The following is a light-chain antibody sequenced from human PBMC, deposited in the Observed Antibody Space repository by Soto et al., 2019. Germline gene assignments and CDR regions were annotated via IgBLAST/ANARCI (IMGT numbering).Light chain of an antibody. CDR3: QKYGASPET. J-gene: IGKJ1*01. CDR1: QSISSW. V-gene: IGKV1-5*01. CDR2: DAS. Sequence: DIQMTQSPSTLSASVGYRFTITCRASQSISSWLAWYQQKPGKAPKFLIYDASSLESGVPSRFSGSGSGTDFTLTVSRLEPEDFAVYYCQKYGASPETCGQGTRGDIK.